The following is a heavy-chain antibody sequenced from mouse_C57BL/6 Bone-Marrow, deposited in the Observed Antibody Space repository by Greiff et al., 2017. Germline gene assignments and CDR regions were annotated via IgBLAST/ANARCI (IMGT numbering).Heavy chain of an antibody. J-gene: IGHJ4*01. D-gene: IGHD1-2*01. Sequence: VQLQQSGPELVKPGASVKISCKASGYSFTGYYMNWVKQSPEKSLEWIGEINPSTGGTTYNQKFKAKATLTVDKSSSTAYMQLKSLTSEDSAVYYCAIPLRPMGAMDYWGQGTSVTVSS. CDR1: GYSFTGYY. CDR2: INPSTGGT. V-gene: IGHV1-42*01. CDR3: AIPLRPMGAMDY.